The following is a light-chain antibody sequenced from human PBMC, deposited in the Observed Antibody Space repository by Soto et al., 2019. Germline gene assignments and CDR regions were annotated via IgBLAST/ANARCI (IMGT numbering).Light chain of an antibody. CDR3: QPYYCYYGT. V-gene: IGKV1-5*03. CDR2: KAS. CDR1: QSISSW. J-gene: IGKJ1*01. Sequence: DIQMTQSPSTLSASVGDRVTITCRASQSISSWLAWYQQKPGKAPKLLIYKASSLESGVPSRFSGQGSGTEFTPTISSLQPDDFSTYYCQPYYCYYGTFGPGTKVEIK.